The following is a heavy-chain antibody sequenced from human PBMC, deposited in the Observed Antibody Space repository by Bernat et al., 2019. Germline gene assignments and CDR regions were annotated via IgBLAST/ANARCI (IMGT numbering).Heavy chain of an antibody. CDR2: LSHTDGAA. D-gene: IGHD2-2*01. CDR3: VREPPDYCGTTNCYAFHYF. V-gene: IGHV3-48*03. Sequence: FSSSAVSWVRQAPGMGPEWVSSLSHTDGAAYYADSVTGLFTLSRDNAQNSLYLQMNSLRADETAVYYCVREPPDYCGTTNCYAFHYF. J-gene: IGHJ4*01. CDR1: FSSSA.